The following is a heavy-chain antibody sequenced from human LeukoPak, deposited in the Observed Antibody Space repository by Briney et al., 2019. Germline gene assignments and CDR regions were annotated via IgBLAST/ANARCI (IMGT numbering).Heavy chain of an antibody. Sequence: PSETLSLTCAVYGGSFSDYYWSWIRQPPGKGLEWIGEINHSGSTNYNPSLKSRVTISVDTSKNQFSLKLSSVTAADTAVYYCARGNIVVVPAARYYYYYMDVWGEGTTVTVSS. D-gene: IGHD2-2*01. CDR1: GGSFSDYY. CDR3: ARGNIVVVPAARYYYYYMDV. V-gene: IGHV4-34*01. CDR2: INHSGST. J-gene: IGHJ6*03.